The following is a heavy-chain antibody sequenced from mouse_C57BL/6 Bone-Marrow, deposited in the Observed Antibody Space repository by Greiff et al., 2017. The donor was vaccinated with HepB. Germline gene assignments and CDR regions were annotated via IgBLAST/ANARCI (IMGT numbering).Heavy chain of an antibody. CDR2: IYPGDGDT. CDR3: ASSRYYYPTGYFDY. V-gene: IGHV1-82*01. D-gene: IGHD1-1*01. CDR1: GYAFSSSW. Sequence: VQLQQSGPELVKPGASVKISCKASGYAFSSSWMNWVKQRPGKGLEWIGRIYPGDGDTNYNGKFKGKATLTADKSSSTAYMQLSILTSADSAVYFCASSRYYYPTGYFDYWGQGTTLTVSS. J-gene: IGHJ2*01.